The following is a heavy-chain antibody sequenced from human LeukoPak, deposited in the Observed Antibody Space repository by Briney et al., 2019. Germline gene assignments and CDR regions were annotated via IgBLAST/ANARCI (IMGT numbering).Heavy chain of an antibody. J-gene: IGHJ3*02. CDR2: INPNSGGT. V-gene: IGHV1-2*02. D-gene: IGHD3-22*01. CDR3: ARDYYDSSGFGAFDI. CDR1: GYRFTAYY. Sequence: ASVNVSCKASGYRFTAYYMHWVRQAPGQGLEWMGWINPNSGGTNYAQKFQGRVTMTRDTSISTAYMELSRLRSDDTAVYYCARDYYDSSGFGAFDIWGQGTMVTVSS.